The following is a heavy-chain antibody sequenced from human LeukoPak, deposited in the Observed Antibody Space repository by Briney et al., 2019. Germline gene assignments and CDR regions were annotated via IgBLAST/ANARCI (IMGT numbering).Heavy chain of an antibody. CDR2: IKQDGSEK. V-gene: IGHV3-7*01. CDR3: ARRIPMMALLHC. CDR1: GFTFSSHW. Sequence: PGGSLRLSCAASGFTFSSHWMSWVRLAPGKGLEWVANIKQDGSEKCYVDSVKGRFTISRDNAKNSLYLQMNSLRAEDTAVYYSARRIPMMALLHCWGRGTLVTDSS. J-gene: IGHJ4*02. D-gene: IGHD5-24*01.